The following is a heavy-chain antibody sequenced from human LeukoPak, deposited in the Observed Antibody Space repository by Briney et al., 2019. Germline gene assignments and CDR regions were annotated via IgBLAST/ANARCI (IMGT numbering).Heavy chain of an antibody. J-gene: IGHJ4*02. CDR1: GGSFSGYY. Sequence: SETLSLTCAVYGGSFSGYYWSWIRQPPGKGLEWIGEINHSGSTNYNPSLKSRVTISVDTSKNQFSLKLSSVTAADTAVYYCATGSYILFNWGQGTLVTVSS. CDR3: ATGSYILFN. CDR2: INHSGST. D-gene: IGHD1-26*01. V-gene: IGHV4-34*01.